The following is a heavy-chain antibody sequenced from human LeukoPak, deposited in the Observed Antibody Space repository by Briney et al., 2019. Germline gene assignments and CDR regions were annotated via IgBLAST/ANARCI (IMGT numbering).Heavy chain of an antibody. Sequence: SESLSLTCTVSGYSIGSGYYWGWIRQPPGKGLEWLGSMYHSGSTYYNPSLKSRVTISVDISKNQFSLRLSSMTAADTAVYYCARVYRRARVVIAATQFDYWGQGTLVTVSS. CDR2: MYHSGST. CDR1: GYSIGSGYY. D-gene: IGHD2-15*01. V-gene: IGHV4-38-2*02. CDR3: ARVYRRARVVIAATQFDY. J-gene: IGHJ4*02.